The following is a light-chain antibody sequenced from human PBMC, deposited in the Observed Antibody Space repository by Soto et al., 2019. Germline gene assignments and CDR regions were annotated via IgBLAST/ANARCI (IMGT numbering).Light chain of an antibody. CDR3: AAWDDSLSGVV. Sequence: QSVLTQPPSASVTPGQRVTISCSGSSSNIGSNYVYWYQQLPGTAPKLLIYSNNQRPSGVPGRFSGSKSGTSASLAISGLRSEDEADYYCAAWDDSLSGVVFGGGTKVTVL. CDR2: SNN. CDR1: SSNIGSNY. V-gene: IGLV1-47*02. J-gene: IGLJ2*01.